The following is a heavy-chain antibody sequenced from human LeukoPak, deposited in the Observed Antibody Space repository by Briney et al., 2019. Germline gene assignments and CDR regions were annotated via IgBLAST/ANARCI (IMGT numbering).Heavy chain of an antibody. CDR3: ATGATCHNWFDR. CDR2: FDAEDGES. J-gene: IGHJ5*02. Sequence: GASVKVSCKVSGYTLTELPLDCVRQASEKGREWMCDFDAEDGESIHTQKFQGTVTMTEDASTDTAYMELSSLRSEDTAIYYCATGATCHNWFDRWGHETLVTVSS. CDR1: GYTLTELP. V-gene: IGHV1-24*01.